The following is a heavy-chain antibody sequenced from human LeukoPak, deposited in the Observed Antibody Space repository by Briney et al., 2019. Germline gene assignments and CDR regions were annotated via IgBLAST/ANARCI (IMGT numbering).Heavy chain of an antibody. CDR2: IYSYGRT. J-gene: IGHJ4*02. Sequence: GGSLRLSCAASGFTVSNKYMTWVRQAPGKGLEWVSLIYSYGRTYYADSVKGRCTISRDNSKNTLYLQMNSLRAEDTAVYYCARGSKSYGDYIRSRIHYFDYWGQGTLVTVSS. D-gene: IGHD4-17*01. CDR1: GFTVSNKY. V-gene: IGHV3-66*03. CDR3: ARGSKSYGDYIRSRIHYFDY.